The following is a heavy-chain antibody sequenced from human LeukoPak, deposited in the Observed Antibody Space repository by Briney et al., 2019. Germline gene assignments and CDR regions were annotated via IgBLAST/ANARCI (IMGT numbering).Heavy chain of an antibody. CDR2: IIPIFGTA. CDR1: GGTFSSYA. J-gene: IGHJ3*02. Sequence: ASVKVSCKASGGTFSSYAISWVRQAPGQGLEWMGGIIPIFGTANYAQKFQGRVTITADESTSTAYMELSSLRSEDTAVYYCAREDSGYDGAFDIWGQGTMVTVSS. D-gene: IGHD5-12*01. V-gene: IGHV1-69*13. CDR3: AREDSGYDGAFDI.